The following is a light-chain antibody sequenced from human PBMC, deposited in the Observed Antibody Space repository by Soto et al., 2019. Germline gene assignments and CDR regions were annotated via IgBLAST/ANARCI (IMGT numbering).Light chain of an antibody. J-gene: IGKJ4*01. CDR2: AAS. Sequence: IQMTQSPSSLSASVGDRVTITCRASQGISSYLAWYQQKPGKAPKLLIYAASTLQSGVPSRFSGSGSGTDFTLTISCLQSEDFATYYCQQYYSYLTFGGGTKVDIK. V-gene: IGKV1-8*01. CDR1: QGISSY. CDR3: QQYYSYLT.